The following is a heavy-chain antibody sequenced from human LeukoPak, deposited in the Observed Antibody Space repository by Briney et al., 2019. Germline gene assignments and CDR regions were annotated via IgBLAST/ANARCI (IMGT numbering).Heavy chain of an antibody. CDR1: GFTFSSYA. CDR2: ISSDGSDK. Sequence: GGSLRLSCAASGFTFSSYAMHWVRQAPGKGLEWVAVISSDGSDKYYADSVKGRFTISRDNSKNTLYLQMNSLRAEDTAVYYCARDSYASSPAYWGQGILVTVSS. D-gene: IGHD6-13*01. CDR3: ARDSYASSPAY. J-gene: IGHJ4*02. V-gene: IGHV3-30-3*01.